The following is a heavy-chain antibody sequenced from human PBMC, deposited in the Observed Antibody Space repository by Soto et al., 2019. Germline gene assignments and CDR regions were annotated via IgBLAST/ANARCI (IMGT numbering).Heavy chain of an antibody. CDR1: GSAITRYY. D-gene: IGHD6-19*01. Sequence: QVDLVQSGAEVKKPGASVTISCKASGSAITRYYIHCVRQAPGRGLEWMGIINPGGGSASYAQKFQDRVTIDKDTSTGTVYMDLRSLRTEDTAVYYCARDTSGWSLNGLDVWCQGTTVNVSS. CDR2: INPGGGSA. CDR3: ARDTSGWSLNGLDV. J-gene: IGHJ6*02. V-gene: IGHV1-46*01.